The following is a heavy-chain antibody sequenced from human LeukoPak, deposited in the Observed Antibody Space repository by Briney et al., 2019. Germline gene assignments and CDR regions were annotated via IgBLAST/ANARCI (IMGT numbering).Heavy chain of an antibody. V-gene: IGHV4-34*01. D-gene: IGHD1-26*01. J-gene: IGHJ4*02. CDR3: VGSLFSLVGATFDY. Sequence: PSETLSLTCAAYGGSFSGYYWSWIRQPPGKGLEWIGEINHSGSTNYNPSLKSRVTISVDTSKNQFSLKLSSVTAADTAVYYCVGSLFSLVGATFDYWGQGTLVTVSS. CDR1: GGSFSGYY. CDR2: INHSGST.